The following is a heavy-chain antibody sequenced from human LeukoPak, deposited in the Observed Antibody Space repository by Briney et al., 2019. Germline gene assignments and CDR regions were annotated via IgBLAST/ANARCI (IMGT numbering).Heavy chain of an antibody. D-gene: IGHD6-13*01. CDR2: IYYSGST. J-gene: IGHJ3*02. CDR3: ARDLKQQLVLGAFDI. V-gene: IGHV4-59*01. Sequence: SETLSLTCTVSGGSISNYYWSWIRQPAGKGLEWIGYIYYSGSTNYNPSLKSRVTISVDTSKNQFSLKLSSVTAADTALYYCARDLKQQLVLGAFDIWGQGTMVTVSS. CDR1: GGSISNYY.